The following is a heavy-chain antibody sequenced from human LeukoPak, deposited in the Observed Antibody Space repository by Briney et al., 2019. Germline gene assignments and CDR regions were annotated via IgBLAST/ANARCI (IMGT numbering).Heavy chain of an antibody. D-gene: IGHD6-13*01. CDR2: ISSSSSTI. CDR1: GFTFSSYS. CDR3: AKRGSVGTLGHFDY. V-gene: IGHV3-48*01. J-gene: IGHJ4*02. Sequence: GGSLRLSCAASGFTFSSYSMNWVRQAPGKGLEWVSYISSSSSTIYYADSVKGRFTISRDNAKNSLYLQMNSLRAEDTAVYYCAKRGSVGTLGHFDYWGQGTLVTVSS.